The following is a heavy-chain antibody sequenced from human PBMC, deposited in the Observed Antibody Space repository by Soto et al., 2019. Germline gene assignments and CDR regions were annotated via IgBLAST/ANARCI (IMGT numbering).Heavy chain of an antibody. CDR1: GYTFTSYA. J-gene: IGHJ4*02. D-gene: IGHD6-13*01. V-gene: IGHV1-3*01. CDR3: ARAPSWYIFDY. Sequence: ASVKVSCKASGYTFTSYAMHWVRQAPGQRLEWMGWINAANGNTKYSQKFQGRVTITRDTSASTAYMGLSSLRSEDTAVYYCARAPSWYIFDYWGQGTLVTVSS. CDR2: INAANGNT.